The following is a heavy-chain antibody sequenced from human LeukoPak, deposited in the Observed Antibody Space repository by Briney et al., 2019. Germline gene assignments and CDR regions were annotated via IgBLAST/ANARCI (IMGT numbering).Heavy chain of an antibody. CDR2: IYYSGST. D-gene: IGHD3-10*01. J-gene: IGHJ5*02. CDR1: GGSISSYY. Sequence: SETLSLTCTVPGGSISSYYWSWIRQPPGKGLEWIGYIYYSGSTNYNPSLKSRVTISVDTSKNQFSLKLSSVTAADTAVYYCARDQNYYGSGRWFDPWGQGTLVTVSS. V-gene: IGHV4-59*01. CDR3: ARDQNYYGSGRWFDP.